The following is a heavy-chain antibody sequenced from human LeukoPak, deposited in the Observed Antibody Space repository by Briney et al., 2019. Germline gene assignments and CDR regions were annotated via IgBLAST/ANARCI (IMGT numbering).Heavy chain of an antibody. CDR3: ARGAGYSSGWLDY. D-gene: IGHD6-19*01. CDR2: ISYDGSNK. V-gene: IGHV3-30*04. Sequence: GGSLRLSCAASGFTFSSYAMHWVRQAPGKGLEGGAVISYDGSNKYYADSVKGRFTISRDNSKNTLYLQMNSLRAEDMAVYYCARGAGYSSGWLDYWGQGTLVTVSS. CDR1: GFTFSSYA. J-gene: IGHJ4*02.